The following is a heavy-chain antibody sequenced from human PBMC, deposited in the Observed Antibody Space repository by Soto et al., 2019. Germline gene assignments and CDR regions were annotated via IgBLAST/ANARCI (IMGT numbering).Heavy chain of an antibody. Sequence: SVKVSCKDSGGLFSSFAISWVRQAPGQGLEWMGGIIPVFGTTNYAQKFQGRVTITADESTNTAYMELSSLTSDDTAMYYCARGGGPYVWFNEFWGQGTQVTVSS. V-gene: IGHV1-69*13. CDR1: GGLFSSFA. CDR2: IIPVFGTT. D-gene: IGHD3-16*01. CDR3: ARGGGPYVWFNEF. J-gene: IGHJ4*02.